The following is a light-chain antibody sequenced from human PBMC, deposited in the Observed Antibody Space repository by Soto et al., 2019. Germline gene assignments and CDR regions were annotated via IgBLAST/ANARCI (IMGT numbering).Light chain of an antibody. V-gene: IGLV2-11*01. CDR2: DVS. CDR1: NSVVGGYNY. Sequence: QSVLTQPRSVSGSPGQSVTISCTGTNSVVGGYNYVSWYQQHPGKAPRLIIYDVSQRPSGVPDRFSGSKSGNTASLTISGLQAEDEAEYSCCSSTDTCSVVFGTGTKVTVL. J-gene: IGLJ1*01. CDR3: CSSTDTCSVV.